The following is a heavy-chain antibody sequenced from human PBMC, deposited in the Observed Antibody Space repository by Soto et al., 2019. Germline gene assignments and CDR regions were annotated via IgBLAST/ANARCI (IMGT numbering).Heavy chain of an antibody. Sequence: SETLSLTCTVSGGSVSSGNYYWSWIRQPPGKGLEWIGYIFHTGNTNYNPSLKSRVTISLDTSMNQFSLKLSSVTPADTAVYYCTRAPVSGSYCFDFWGQGTPVTVS. D-gene: IGHD1-26*01. J-gene: IGHJ4*02. CDR2: IFHTGNT. CDR3: TRAPVSGSYCFDF. V-gene: IGHV4-61*01. CDR1: GGSVSSGNYY.